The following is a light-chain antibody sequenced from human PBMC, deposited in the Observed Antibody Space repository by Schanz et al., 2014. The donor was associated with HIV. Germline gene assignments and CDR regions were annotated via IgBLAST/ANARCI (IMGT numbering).Light chain of an antibody. CDR2: GVS. Sequence: DIQMTQSPSSLSASVGDRVTITCRASQSISSYLNWYQQKPEKAPKLLIYGVSNLQSGVPSRFSGSGSGTDFTLTITSLQPEDFATYYCQQSYTTPTFGQGTRLEFK. V-gene: IGKV1-39*01. CDR3: QQSYTTPT. CDR1: QSISSY. J-gene: IGKJ5*01.